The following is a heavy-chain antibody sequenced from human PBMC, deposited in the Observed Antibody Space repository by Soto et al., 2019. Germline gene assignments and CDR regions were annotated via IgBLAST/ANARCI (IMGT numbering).Heavy chain of an antibody. CDR1: GFTFSRYP. CDR3: AREVVLTEWYFDN. Sequence: QVQLMESGGGVVQPGGSLRLSYVTSGFTFSRYPMHWFRQAPGKGLEWVAVTSSDGGTKFYADSVKGRFTVSRDNSKNTLYLQMNSLRPEDTAVYYCAREVVLTEWYFDNWGQGILVTVSS. D-gene: IGHD2-21*01. CDR2: TSSDGGTK. J-gene: IGHJ4*02. V-gene: IGHV3-30-3*01.